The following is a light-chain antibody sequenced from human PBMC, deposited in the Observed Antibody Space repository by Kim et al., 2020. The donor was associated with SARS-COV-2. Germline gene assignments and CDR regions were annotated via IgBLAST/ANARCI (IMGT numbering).Light chain of an antibody. Sequence: KQVTSSGTRSGGGVAANDVQWYQQRPGSAPTIVIYEDNRRPSGIPNRFSGSIRSSSNSASLTISGLRTEDEADYYCQSYDSNNHVVFGGGTKLTVL. V-gene: IGLV6-57*03. CDR2: EDN. CDR1: GGGVAAND. CDR3: QSYDSNNHVV. J-gene: IGLJ2*01.